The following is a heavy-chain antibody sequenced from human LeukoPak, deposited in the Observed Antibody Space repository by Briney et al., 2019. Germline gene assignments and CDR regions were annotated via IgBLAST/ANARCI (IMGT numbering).Heavy chain of an antibody. J-gene: IGHJ6*02. D-gene: IGHD6-13*01. V-gene: IGHV3-66*01. CDR2: IYRGVST. Sequence: GWCLSLSCAASGLTVSSNYMSWVRQAPGKGLECVSVIYRGVSTYYADSVKGRFTISRDNSKNTLYLQMNSLRADDTAVYYCATCSSWYDYYYYGMDVWGQGTTVTVSS. CDR3: ATCSSWYDYYYYGMDV. CDR1: GLTVSSNY.